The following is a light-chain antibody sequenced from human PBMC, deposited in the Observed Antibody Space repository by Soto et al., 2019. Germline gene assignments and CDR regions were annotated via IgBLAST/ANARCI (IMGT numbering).Light chain of an antibody. J-gene: IGLJ3*02. CDR2: DDD. Sequence: QSVMTQPPSVSAAPGQKVTISCSGSSSNIGGNSVSWYQQLPGTAPKLLIYDDDKRPSGIPDRFSGSKSGTSATLGITGFQTGDEADYYCASWDDRLHGWVFGGGTKLTVL. CDR3: ASWDDRLHGWV. CDR1: SSNIGGNS. V-gene: IGLV1-51*01.